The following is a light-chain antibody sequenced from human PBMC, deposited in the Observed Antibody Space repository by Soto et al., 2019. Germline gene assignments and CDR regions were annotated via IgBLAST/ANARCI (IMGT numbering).Light chain of an antibody. CDR1: QSVFKSSDNKNY. CDR2: LAS. J-gene: IGKJ4*01. V-gene: IGKV4-1*01. Sequence: DIVMTQSPDSLAVSLGERATINCKSSQSVFKSSDNKNYLAWYQQKPGQSPKLLIYLASTRESGVPDRFSGSGFGTDFTLTISSLQAEDVATYYCQQYHSPPVTFCGGTKVEIK. CDR3: QQYHSPPVT.